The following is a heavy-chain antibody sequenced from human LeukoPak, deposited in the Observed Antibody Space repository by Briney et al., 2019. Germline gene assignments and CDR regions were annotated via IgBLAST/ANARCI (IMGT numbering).Heavy chain of an antibody. Sequence: ASVKVSCKASGYTFTTSDINWVRQATGQGLEWMGWMNPNSGTTVSAQIFQGRVTMTRNTSINTAYMELSSLRSEDTAVYYCARSKSSWYGMGFDYWGQDPWSPSPQ. D-gene: IGHD6-13*01. V-gene: IGHV1-8*01. CDR3: ARSKSSWYGMGFDY. CDR1: GYTFTTSD. J-gene: IGHJ4*01. CDR2: MNPNSGTT.